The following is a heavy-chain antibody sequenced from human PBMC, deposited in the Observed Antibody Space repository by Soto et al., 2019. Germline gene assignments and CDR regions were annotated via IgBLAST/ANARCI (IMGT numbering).Heavy chain of an antibody. CDR1: GFTFSSHG. CDR2: IWYDGSDK. V-gene: IGHV3-33*01. Sequence: PGGSLRLSCAASGFTFSSHGMRWVRQAPGKGLEWVAVIWYDGSDKHYADSVKGRFTISRDNSKNTLYLQMNSLRTEDTAVYYWARPLWRDDYNWGYFDLWGRGTLVTVSS. J-gene: IGHJ2*01. D-gene: IGHD4-4*01. CDR3: ARPLWRDDYNWGYFDL.